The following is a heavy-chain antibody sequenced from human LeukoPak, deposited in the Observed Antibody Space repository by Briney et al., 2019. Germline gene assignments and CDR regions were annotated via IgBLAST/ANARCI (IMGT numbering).Heavy chain of an antibody. CDR3: ARALYSMTTVTTEYWFDY. Sequence: PSETLSLTCTVSGGSISSGDYYWSWIRQPPGKGLEWIGCIYYSESTYYNPSLQSRVIISVDTSKNQFSLKLTSVTAADTAVYYCARALYSMTTVTTEYWFDYWGQGTLVTVSS. CDR1: GGSISSGDYY. CDR2: IYYSEST. V-gene: IGHV4-30-4*01. J-gene: IGHJ4*02. D-gene: IGHD4-17*01.